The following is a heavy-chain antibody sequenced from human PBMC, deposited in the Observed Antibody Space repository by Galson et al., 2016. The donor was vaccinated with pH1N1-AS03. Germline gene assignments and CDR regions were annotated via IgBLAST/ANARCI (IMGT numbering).Heavy chain of an antibody. CDR1: GFTFGDYG. J-gene: IGHJ6*03. D-gene: IGHD1-14*01. Sequence: SLRLSCASSGFTFGDYGMSWVRQAPGKGLEWVGFIRSKVYSGTAEYAASLKGRLTISRDDSKSIAYLELNSLKTEDTAVYYCSRLSGYYYYMDFWGKGTTVTVSS. V-gene: IGHV3-49*04. CDR3: SRLSGYYYYMDF. CDR2: IRSKVYSGTA.